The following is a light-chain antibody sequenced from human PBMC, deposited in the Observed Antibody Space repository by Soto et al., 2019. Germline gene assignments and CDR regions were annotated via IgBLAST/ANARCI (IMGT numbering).Light chain of an antibody. Sequence: QSVLTQPASVSGSPGQSITISCTGTSSDVGGYNYVSWFQQHPGKAPKLLIYEVTERPSGVSDRFSGSKSGNTASLTISGLQAEDEADYYCISYTYSTTHVFGTGTKLTVL. V-gene: IGLV2-14*01. CDR3: ISYTYSTTHV. CDR1: SSDVGGYNY. CDR2: EVT. J-gene: IGLJ1*01.